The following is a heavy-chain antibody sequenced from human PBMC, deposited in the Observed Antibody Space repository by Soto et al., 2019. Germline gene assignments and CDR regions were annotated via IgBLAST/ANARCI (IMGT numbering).Heavy chain of an antibody. Sequence: QVQLVQSGAEVKKPGASVKVSCKASGYTFTSYDINWVRQATGQGLEWMGWMNPNSGNTGYAQKFQGRVTMTTNTSISTAYMELSSLRSEDTAVYYCAREAARPYYYYYYMDVWGKGTTVTVSS. V-gene: IGHV1-8*01. D-gene: IGHD6-6*01. J-gene: IGHJ6*03. CDR3: AREAARPYYYYYYMDV. CDR2: MNPNSGNT. CDR1: GYTFTSYD.